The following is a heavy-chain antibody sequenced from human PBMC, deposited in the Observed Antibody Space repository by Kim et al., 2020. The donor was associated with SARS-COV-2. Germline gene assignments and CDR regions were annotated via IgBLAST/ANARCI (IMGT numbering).Heavy chain of an antibody. Sequence: GGSLRLSCAASGFTFSSYWMSWVRQAPGKGLEWVANIKQDGSEKYYVDSVKGRFTISRDNAKNSLYLQMNHLRAEDTAVYYCARAQYYYDSSGYYYYFDCWGQGSRVKVS. J-gene: IGHJ4*02. D-gene: IGHD3-22*01. CDR1: GFTFSSYW. V-gene: IGHV3-7*03. CDR2: IKQDGSEK. CDR3: ARAQYYYDSSGYYYYFDC.